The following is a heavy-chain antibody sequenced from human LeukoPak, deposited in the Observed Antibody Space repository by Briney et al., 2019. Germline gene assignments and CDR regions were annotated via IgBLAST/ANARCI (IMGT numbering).Heavy chain of an antibody. CDR3: ARYDILTDYNWFDP. J-gene: IGHJ5*02. D-gene: IGHD3-9*01. Sequence: SETLSLTCTVSGGFISSGGYYWSWIRQHPGKGLEWIGYIYYSGSTYYNPSLKSRVTISVDTSKNQFSLKLSSVTAADTAVYYCARYDILTDYNWFDPWGQGTLVTVSS. CDR2: IYYSGST. V-gene: IGHV4-31*03. CDR1: GGFISSGGYY.